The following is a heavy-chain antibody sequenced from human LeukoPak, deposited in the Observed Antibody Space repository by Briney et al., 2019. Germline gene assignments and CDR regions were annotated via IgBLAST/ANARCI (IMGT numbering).Heavy chain of an antibody. Sequence: PGGSLRLSCAASGFTFSSYSMNWVRQAPGKGLEWVSYISSSSSTIYYADSVKGRFTISRDNAKNSLYLQMNSLRAEDTAVYYCARDRDPGYNDSSGYRRVNAFDIWGQGTMVTVSS. V-gene: IGHV3-48*04. CDR3: ARDRDPGYNDSSGYRRVNAFDI. D-gene: IGHD3-22*01. CDR2: ISSSSSTI. J-gene: IGHJ3*02. CDR1: GFTFSSYS.